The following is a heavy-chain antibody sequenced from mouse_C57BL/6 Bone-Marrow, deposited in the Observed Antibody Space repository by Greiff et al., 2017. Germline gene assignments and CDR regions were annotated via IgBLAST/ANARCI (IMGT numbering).Heavy chain of an antibody. CDR2: IYPTSGRP. D-gene: IGHD4-1*01. V-gene: IGHV1-55*01. J-gene: IGHJ2*01. CDR3: ARSGPLGRSFDY. Sequence: QVQLQQPGAELVKPGASVKMSCKASGYTFTSYWITWVKQRPGQGLEWIGDIYPTSGRPNYNEKFKSKAILTVDTSSNTAYMQLSCLTSEDSAVFYCARSGPLGRSFDYWDQGTTLTVSS. CDR1: GYTFTSYW.